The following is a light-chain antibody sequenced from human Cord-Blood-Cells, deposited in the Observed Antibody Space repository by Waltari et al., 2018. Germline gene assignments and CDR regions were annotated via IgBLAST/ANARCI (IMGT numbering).Light chain of an antibody. CDR2: AAS. Sequence: QLTQSPSSLSASPRARVTITCPVSKSISSYLNGYQQKPGKAPKLLIYAASSLQSGVPSRFSGSGSGTDFTLTISSLQPEGFATYDCQQSYRTPLTFGGGTKVEIK. CDR3: QQSYRTPLT. J-gene: IGKJ4*01. V-gene: IGKV1-39*01. CDR1: KSISSY.